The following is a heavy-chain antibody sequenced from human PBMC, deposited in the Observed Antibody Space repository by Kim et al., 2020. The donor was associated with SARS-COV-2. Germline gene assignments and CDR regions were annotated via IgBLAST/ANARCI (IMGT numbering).Heavy chain of an antibody. CDR3: ARLSGGGYSSSGSGYYFDY. V-gene: IGHV1-69*13. D-gene: IGHD6-13*01. CDR2: IIPIFGTA. Sequence: SVKVSCKASGGTFSSYAISWVRQATGQGLEWMGGIIPIFGTANYAQKFQGRVTITADESTSTAYMELSSLRSEDTAVYYCARLSGGGYSSSGSGYYFDYWDERTLGTVSS. CDR1: GGTFSSYA. J-gene: IGHJ4*02.